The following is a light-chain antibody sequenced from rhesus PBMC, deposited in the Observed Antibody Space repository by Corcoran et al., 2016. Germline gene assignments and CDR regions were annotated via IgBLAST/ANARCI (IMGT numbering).Light chain of an antibody. CDR2: DAS. Sequence: DIQMTQSPSSLSASVGDTVTITCRASQSISRYLNWFQQKPGTAPKFLIYDASSLERGVPSRFSGSGSGTDFTLTIRSLQPEDVATYYCLHHQIYPFTFGPGTKLEIK. J-gene: IGKJ3*01. CDR1: QSISRY. CDR3: LHHQIYPFT. V-gene: IGKV1-28*02.